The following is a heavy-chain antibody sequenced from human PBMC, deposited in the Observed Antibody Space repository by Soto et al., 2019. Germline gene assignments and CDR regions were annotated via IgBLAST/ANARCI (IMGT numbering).Heavy chain of an antibody. V-gene: IGHV3-23*01. CDR1: GFTFSSYA. CDR2: ISGSGGST. J-gene: IGHJ3*02. CDR3: AKEGLLGYCSSTSCPRAFDI. D-gene: IGHD2-2*01. Sequence: EVQLLESGGGLVQPGGSLRLSCAASGFTFSSYAMSWVRQAPGKGLEWVSAISGSGGSTYYADSVKGRFTISRDNSKNTLYLQMNSLRAEDTAVYYCAKEGLLGYCSSTSCPRAFDIWGQGTMVTVSS.